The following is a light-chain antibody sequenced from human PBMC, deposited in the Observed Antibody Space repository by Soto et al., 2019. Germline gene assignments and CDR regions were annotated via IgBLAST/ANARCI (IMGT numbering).Light chain of an antibody. J-gene: IGLJ2*01. CDR2: SNN. CDR1: SSNIGSNT. V-gene: IGLV1-44*01. Sequence: QSVLTQPPSASGTPGQRVTISCSGSSSNIGSNTVNWYQQLPGTAPKLLIYSNNQRPSGVPDRFSGSKSGTSASLAISGLQSEDEADYYCAAWDDSLKGRCVVFGGGAKLTVL. CDR3: AAWDDSLKGRCVV.